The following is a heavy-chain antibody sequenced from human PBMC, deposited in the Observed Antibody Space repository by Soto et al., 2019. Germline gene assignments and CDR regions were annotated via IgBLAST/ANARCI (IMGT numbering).Heavy chain of an antibody. J-gene: IGHJ4*02. D-gene: IGHD4-4*01. CDR2: IAYDGSDK. V-gene: IGHV3-30*18. CDR3: ANTVPPATITTPSHY. Sequence: QVQLVESGGGVVQPGKSLRLSCAASGFTFSRYGMHWVRQAPGKGLEWVAVIAYDGSDKYYAESVKGRFTISRDNSKNTLYLQMNSLRAEDTAMYYRANTVPPATITTPSHYWGQGTLVTVSS. CDR1: GFTFSRYG.